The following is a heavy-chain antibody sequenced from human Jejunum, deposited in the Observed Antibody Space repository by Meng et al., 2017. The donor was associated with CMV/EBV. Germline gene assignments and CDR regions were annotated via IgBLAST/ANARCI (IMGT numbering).Heavy chain of an antibody. V-gene: IGHV4-31*03. CDR3: ARVSSGWDYFDY. CDR1: GGSVSSGGYY. Sequence: QGQLQDPGPGLVKPSPTLSLTCTVSGGSVSSGGYYWTWIRQHPGKGLEWFGHIYYSGSTFYNPSLKRRVIISIGTSKNQFSLNLRSVTAADTAVYYCARVSSGWDYFDYWGQGTLVTVSS. J-gene: IGHJ4*02. CDR2: IYYSGST. D-gene: IGHD6-19*01.